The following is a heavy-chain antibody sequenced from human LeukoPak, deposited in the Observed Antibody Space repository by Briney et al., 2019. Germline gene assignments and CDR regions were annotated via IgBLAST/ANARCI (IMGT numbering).Heavy chain of an antibody. Sequence: GESLRISCKGSGYGFTSYGIAWVRQMPGKGLEWMGIIYPGDSDTRYSPSFQGQVTISADKSINTAYLQWSSLKASDTAMYYCARRFGSSWAYFDYWGQGTLVTVSS. J-gene: IGHJ4*02. CDR2: IYPGDSDT. CDR1: GYGFTSYG. V-gene: IGHV5-51*01. D-gene: IGHD6-13*01. CDR3: ARRFGSSWAYFDY.